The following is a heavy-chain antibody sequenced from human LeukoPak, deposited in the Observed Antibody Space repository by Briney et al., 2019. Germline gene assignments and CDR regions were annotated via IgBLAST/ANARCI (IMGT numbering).Heavy chain of an antibody. CDR2: INAGNGNA. CDR3: ARVSSGWHGYLDH. J-gene: IGHJ4*02. V-gene: IGHV1-3*01. Sequence: GASVKVSCKASGYTLTSYAIHWVRQAPGQRLEWMGWINAGNGNATYTQKFQDRVTFTRDTSASTAYMDLSSLRSEDTAVYYCARVSSGWHGYLDHWGQGTPVTVSS. D-gene: IGHD6-25*01. CDR1: GYTLTSYA.